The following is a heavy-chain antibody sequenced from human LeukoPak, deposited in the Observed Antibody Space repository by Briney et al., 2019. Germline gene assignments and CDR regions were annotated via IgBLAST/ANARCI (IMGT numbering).Heavy chain of an antibody. D-gene: IGHD3-22*01. J-gene: IGHJ4*02. V-gene: IGHV3-30*04. CDR3: ARDYERYYSSGYGVFDY. CDR1: GFTFSSYA. Sequence: GGSLRLSCAASGFTFSSYAMHWVRQAPGKGLEWVAVISDVGSIQYYADSVKGRFTISRDNSKNTLYLPMNRLRAEDTAVYYCARDYERYYSSGYGVFDYGGQGTLVCVST. CDR2: ISDVGSIQ.